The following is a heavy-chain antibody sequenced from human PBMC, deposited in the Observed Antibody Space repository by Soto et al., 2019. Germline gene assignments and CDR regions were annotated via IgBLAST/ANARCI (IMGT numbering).Heavy chain of an antibody. Sequence: EVQLVESGGGLVQPGGSLRLSCAASGFTFSTYWMTWVRQPPGKGLEWVANMDQDGSATYYVDSVRGRFTVSRDNAKNSLYLQMNSLRDEDTAVYYCVCGGNFFIYWGQGTLVTVSP. CDR1: GFTFSTYW. V-gene: IGHV3-7*01. CDR2: MDQDGSAT. D-gene: IGHD3-16*01. CDR3: VCGGNFFIY. J-gene: IGHJ4*02.